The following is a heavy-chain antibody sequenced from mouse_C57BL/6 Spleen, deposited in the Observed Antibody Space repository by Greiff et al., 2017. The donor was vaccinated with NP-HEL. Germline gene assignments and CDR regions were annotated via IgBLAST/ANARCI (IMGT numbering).Heavy chain of an antibody. J-gene: IGHJ1*03. CDR1: GYAFSSSW. V-gene: IGHV1-82*01. CDR2: IYPGDGDT. D-gene: IGHD1-1*01. Sequence: VQGVESGPELVKPGASVKISCKASGYAFSSSWMNWVKQRPGKGLEWIGRIYPGDGDTNYNGEFKGKATLTADKSSSTAYMQLSSLTSEDSAVYFCAKAGSSLDWYFDVWGTGTTVTVSS. CDR3: AKAGSSLDWYFDV.